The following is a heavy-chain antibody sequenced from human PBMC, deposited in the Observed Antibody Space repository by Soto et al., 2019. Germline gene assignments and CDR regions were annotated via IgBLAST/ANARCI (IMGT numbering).Heavy chain of an antibody. J-gene: IGHJ4*02. Sequence: EVQLLESGGGLVQPGGSLRLSCAASGFTFSSYAMSWVRQAPGKGLEWVSAISGSGGSTYYADSVKGRFTISRDNSKNTLYLQMNSLRAEDTAVYYCAKLERERGRAVAGVREDGWGQGTLVTVSS. CDR3: AKLERERGRAVAGVREDG. V-gene: IGHV3-23*01. CDR1: GFTFSSYA. D-gene: IGHD6-19*01. CDR2: ISGSGGST.